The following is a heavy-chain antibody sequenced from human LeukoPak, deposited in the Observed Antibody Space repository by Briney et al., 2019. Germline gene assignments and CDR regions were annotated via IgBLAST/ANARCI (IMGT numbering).Heavy chain of an antibody. J-gene: IGHJ4*02. D-gene: IGHD5-18*01. CDR1: GYIFTGYY. CDR3: ARDSYSIVDTAMKYFDY. V-gene: IGHV1-2*02. CDR2: INANSGGT. Sequence: ASVKVSCKASGYIFTGYYMHWVRQAPGQGLEWMGWINANSGGTKYAQKFQGRVTMTTDTSTSTAYMELRSLRSDDTAVYYCARDSYSIVDTAMKYFDYWGQGTLVTVSS.